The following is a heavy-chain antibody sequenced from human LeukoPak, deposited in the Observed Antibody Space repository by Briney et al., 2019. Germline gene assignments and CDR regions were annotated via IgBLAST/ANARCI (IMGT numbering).Heavy chain of an antibody. J-gene: IGHJ6*02. CDR2: IYSGGST. Sequence: PGGSLRLSCAASGFSVSTNYMNWVRQAPGKGLEWVSVIYSGGSTYYADSVKGRFTISRDTSKNTVLLQMNSLRAEDTAVYYCAREERDYDILTGYQRTYGMDVWGQGTTVTVSS. CDR1: GFSVSTNY. CDR3: AREERDYDILTGYQRTYGMDV. D-gene: IGHD3-9*01. V-gene: IGHV3-53*05.